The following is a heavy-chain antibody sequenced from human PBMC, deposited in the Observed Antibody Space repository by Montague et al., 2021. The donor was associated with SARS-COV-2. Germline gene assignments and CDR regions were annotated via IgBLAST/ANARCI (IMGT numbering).Heavy chain of an antibody. V-gene: IGHV4-59*01. J-gene: IGHJ4*02. CDR1: GDSMNNYY. CDR2: INYSGST. CDR3: ARAPIYRSSWYAYFDY. D-gene: IGHD6-13*01. Sequence: ETLSLTCTVSGDSMNNYYWSWIRQPPGKGLEWIGYINYSGSTHYNPSLQSRVTLSKDTSKNQFSLRLTSVTVADTAIYFCARAPIYRSSWYAYFDYWGQGTLVTVSS.